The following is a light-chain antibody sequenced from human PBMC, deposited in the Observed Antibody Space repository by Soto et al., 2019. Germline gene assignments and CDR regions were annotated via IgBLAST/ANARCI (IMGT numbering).Light chain of an antibody. CDR2: DVT. CDR1: SSDVGAYDY. Sequence: QSALTQPPSASGSPGQSVTISCTGTSSDVGAYDYVSWYQQHPGEAPKLMIYDVTKRPSGVPDRFSGSKSGNTASLTVSGLQAEDEADYYCSSYANTNNFVFGTGTKLTVL. J-gene: IGLJ1*01. V-gene: IGLV2-8*01. CDR3: SSYANTNNFV.